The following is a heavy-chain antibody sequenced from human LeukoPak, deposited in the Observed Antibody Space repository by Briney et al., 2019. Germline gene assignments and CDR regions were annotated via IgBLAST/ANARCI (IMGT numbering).Heavy chain of an antibody. CDR1: GGTFSSYA. CDR3: ASGVQLERSGSPALRVGWFDP. Sequence: ASVKVSCKASGGTFSSYAISWVRQAPGQGLEWMGGIIPIFGTANYAQKFQGRVTITTDESTSTAYMELSSLRSEDTAVYYCASGVQLERSGSPALRVGWFDPWGQGTLVTVSS. D-gene: IGHD1-1*01. V-gene: IGHV1-69*05. CDR2: IIPIFGTA. J-gene: IGHJ5*02.